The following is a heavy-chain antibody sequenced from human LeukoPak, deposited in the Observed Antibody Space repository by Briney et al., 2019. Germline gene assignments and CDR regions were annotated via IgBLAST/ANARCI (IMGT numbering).Heavy chain of an antibody. D-gene: IGHD3-9*01. CDR3: ARDKRTGRFQRYDILTGYYRAPWGFDY. V-gene: IGHV3-21*01. J-gene: IGHJ4*02. Sequence: TGGSLRLSCAASGFTFSSYSMNWVRQAPGKGLEWVSSISSSSSYIYYADSVKGRFTISRDNSKNTLYLQMNSLRAEDTAVYYCARDKRTGRFQRYDILTGYYRAPWGFDYWGQGTLVTVSS. CDR2: ISSSSSYI. CDR1: GFTFSSYS.